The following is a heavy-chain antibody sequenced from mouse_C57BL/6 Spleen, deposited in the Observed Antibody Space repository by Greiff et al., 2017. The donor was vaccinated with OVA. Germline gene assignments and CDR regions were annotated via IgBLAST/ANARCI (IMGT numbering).Heavy chain of an antibody. CDR1: GYTFTSYW. CDR3: ARWNYYGSSYEAWFAY. CDR2: IYPGSGST. J-gene: IGHJ3*01. Sequence: QVQLKQPGAELVKPGASVKMSCKASGYTFTSYWITWVKQRPGQGLEWIGDIYPGSGSTNYNEKFKSKATLTVDTSSSTAYMQLGSLTSEDSAVYYCARWNYYGSSYEAWFAYWGQGTLVTVSA. D-gene: IGHD1-1*01. V-gene: IGHV1-55*01.